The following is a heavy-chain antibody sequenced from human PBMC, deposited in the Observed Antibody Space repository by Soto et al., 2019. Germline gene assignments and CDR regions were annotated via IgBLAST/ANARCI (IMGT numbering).Heavy chain of an antibody. CDR1: GFTFSSYA. Sequence: GGSLRLSCAASGFTFSSYAMSWVRQAPGKGLEWVSAISGSGGSTYYADSVKGRFTISRDNSKNTLYLQMNSLRAEDTAVYYCAKPTKHYGDYINWYFDLWGRGTLVTVSS. V-gene: IGHV3-23*01. CDR2: ISGSGGST. CDR3: AKPTKHYGDYINWYFDL. D-gene: IGHD4-17*01. J-gene: IGHJ2*01.